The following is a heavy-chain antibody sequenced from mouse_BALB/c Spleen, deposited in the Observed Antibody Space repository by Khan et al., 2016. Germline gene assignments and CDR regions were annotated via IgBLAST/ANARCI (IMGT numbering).Heavy chain of an antibody. CDR2: ILPGSGST. Sequence: QVQLQQSGAELMKPGASVKISCKATGYTFSSYWIEWVKQRPGHGLEWIGEILPGSGSTNYNEKFRGKATFTADTSSNTAYMQLSSLTSEDSAVPYCARTDRRGYFDYGGQGTPLTVSS. V-gene: IGHV1-9*01. CDR3: ARTDRRGYFDY. J-gene: IGHJ2*01. CDR1: GYTFSSYW.